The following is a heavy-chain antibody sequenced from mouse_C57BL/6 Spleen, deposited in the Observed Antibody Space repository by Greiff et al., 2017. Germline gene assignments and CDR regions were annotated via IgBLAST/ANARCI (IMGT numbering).Heavy chain of an antibody. CDR3: ARPVVVVDPYAMDY. J-gene: IGHJ4*01. CDR1: GYTFTSYW. D-gene: IGHD1-1*01. V-gene: IGHV1-7*01. CDR2: INPSSGYT. Sequence: QVQLQQSGAELAKPGASVKLSCKASGYTFTSYWMHWVKQRPGQGLEWIGYINPSSGYTKYNQKFKDTATLTADKSSSTAYMQLSSLTYEDSAVYYCARPVVVVDPYAMDYWGQGTSVTVSS.